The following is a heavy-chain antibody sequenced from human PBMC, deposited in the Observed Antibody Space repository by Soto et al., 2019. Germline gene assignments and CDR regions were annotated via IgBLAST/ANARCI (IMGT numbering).Heavy chain of an antibody. Sequence: QVHLQESGPGLVKPSQTLSLTCAVSGDSISSGGYYWNWIRQHPGKGLEWIGYIYYSGITQYNPSLKSGVTISVDASKHQISLKVSSVTAADTAVYYCARAAATGHPVVPDYWGQGTLVTVSS. D-gene: IGHD2-15*01. CDR2: IYYSGIT. CDR1: GDSISSGGYY. CDR3: ARAAATGHPVVPDY. J-gene: IGHJ4*02. V-gene: IGHV4-31*11.